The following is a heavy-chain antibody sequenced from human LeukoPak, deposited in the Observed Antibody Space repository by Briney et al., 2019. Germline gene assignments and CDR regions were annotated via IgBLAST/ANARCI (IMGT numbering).Heavy chain of an antibody. V-gene: IGHV1-18*01. CDR3: ARDLLSITMIVVVIPFDY. J-gene: IGHJ4*02. D-gene: IGHD3-22*01. CDR2: ISAYNGNT. Sequence: GASVKVSCKASGYTFTSYGISWVRQAPGQGLEWMGWISAYNGNTNYAQKLQGRVTMTTDTSTSTAYMELRSPRSDDTAVYYCARDLLSITMIVVVIPFDYWGQGTLVTVSS. CDR1: GYTFTSYG.